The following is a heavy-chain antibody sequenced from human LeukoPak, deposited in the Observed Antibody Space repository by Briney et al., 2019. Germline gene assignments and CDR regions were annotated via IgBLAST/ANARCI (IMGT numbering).Heavy chain of an antibody. CDR2: INHGGST. CDR1: GGSFSGNY. CDR3: ARGGWTGEWEF. D-gene: IGHD3/OR15-3a*01. J-gene: IGHJ4*02. V-gene: IGHV4-34*01. Sequence: SETLSLTCAVYGGSFSGNYWIWIRQPPGKGLEWIGEINHGGSTNYNPSLKSRVTISVDTSKNHFSLKLRSVTAADTAVYYCARGGWTGEWEFWGQGTLVSVSS.